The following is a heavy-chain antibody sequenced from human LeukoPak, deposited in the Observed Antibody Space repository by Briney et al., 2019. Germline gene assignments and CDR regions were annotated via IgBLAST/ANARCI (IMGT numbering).Heavy chain of an antibody. CDR1: GGSISSYY. J-gene: IGHJ5*02. D-gene: IGHD4-17*01. Sequence: PSETLSLTCTVSGGSISSYYWSWIRQPPGKGLEWIGSIYYSGSTYYNPSLKSRVTISVDTSKNQFSLKLSSVTAADTAVYYCARHHPDGDYLWFDPWGQGTLVTVSS. CDR2: IYYSGST. V-gene: IGHV4-39*01. CDR3: ARHHPDGDYLWFDP.